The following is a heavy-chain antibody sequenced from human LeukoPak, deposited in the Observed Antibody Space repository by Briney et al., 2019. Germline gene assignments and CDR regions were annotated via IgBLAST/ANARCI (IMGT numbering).Heavy chain of an antibody. D-gene: IGHD5-24*01. J-gene: IGHJ4*02. CDR2: IYYSGST. CDR1: GGSINSYY. Sequence: SETLSLTCTVSGGSINSYYWSWIRQPPGKGLEWIGYIYYSGSTNYNPSLKSRVTISVDTSKNQFSLKLSSVTAADTAVYHCARSEMAPWGNFDYWGQGTLVTVSS. CDR3: ARSEMAPWGNFDY. V-gene: IGHV4-59*01.